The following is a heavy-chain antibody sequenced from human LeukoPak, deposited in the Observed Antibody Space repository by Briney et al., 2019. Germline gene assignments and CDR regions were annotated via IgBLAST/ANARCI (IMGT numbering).Heavy chain of an antibody. V-gene: IGHV1-18*01. CDR1: GYTFTSYG. Sequence: ASVKVSCKASGYTFTSYGISWVRQAPGQGLEWMGWVSAYNGNTNYAQKLQGRVTMTTDTSTSTAYMELRSLRSDDTAVYYCALDDRGSYSFDYWGQGTLVTVSS. J-gene: IGHJ4*02. CDR2: VSAYNGNT. CDR3: ALDDRGSYSFDY. D-gene: IGHD1-26*01.